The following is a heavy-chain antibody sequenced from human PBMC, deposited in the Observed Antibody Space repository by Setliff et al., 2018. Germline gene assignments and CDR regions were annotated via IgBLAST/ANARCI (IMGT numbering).Heavy chain of an antibody. CDR3: ARGVGSVGIQLPDY. CDR1: GGTFSSYA. CDR2: IIPIFGTA. V-gene: IGHV1-69*13. D-gene: IGHD5-18*01. Sequence: GASVKVSCKASGGTFSSYAISWVRQAPGQGLEWMGGIIPIFGTANYAQKFQGRVTITADESTSTAYMELSSLRSEDTAVYYCARGVGSVGIQLPDYWGQGTLVTVSS. J-gene: IGHJ4*02.